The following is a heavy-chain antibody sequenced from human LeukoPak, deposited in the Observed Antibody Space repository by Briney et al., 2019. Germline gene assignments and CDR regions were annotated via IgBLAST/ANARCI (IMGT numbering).Heavy chain of an antibody. CDR2: INPNSGGT. CDR1: GYTFTGYY. D-gene: IGHD6-19*01. J-gene: IGHJ6*02. V-gene: IGHV1-2*04. CDR3: ARYSSRPEYYYGMDV. Sequence: ASVKVSCKASGYTFTGYYMHWVRQAPGQGLEWMGWINPNSGGTNYAQKFQGWVTMARDTSISTAYMELSRLRSDDTAVYYCARYSSRPEYYYGMDVWGQGTTVTVPS.